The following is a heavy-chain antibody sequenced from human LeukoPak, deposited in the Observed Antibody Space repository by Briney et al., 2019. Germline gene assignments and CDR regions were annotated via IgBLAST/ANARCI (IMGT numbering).Heavy chain of an antibody. V-gene: IGHV3-66*02. CDR1: GFTVSSYG. Sequence: SGGSLRLSCAASGFTVSSYGMSWVRQAPGKGPEWVSLVYSDGVTHYADSVQGRFTISRDNSKNTLYLQMNNLRVEDTAIYHCVRDRAEGRAWVEFDPWGRGILVTVSS. CDR3: VRDRAEGRAWVEFDP. CDR2: VYSDGVT. J-gene: IGHJ5*02.